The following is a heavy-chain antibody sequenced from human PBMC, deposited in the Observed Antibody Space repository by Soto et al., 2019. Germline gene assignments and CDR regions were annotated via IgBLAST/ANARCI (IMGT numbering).Heavy chain of an antibody. CDR2: IIPIFGTA. V-gene: IGHV1-69*13. Sequence: SVKVSCKASGGTFSSYAISWVRQAPGQGLEWMGGIIPIFGTANYAQKFQGRVTITADESTSTAFMELSSLRSEDTAFYYCARDRPITIFGVVTMPDYYYYGMDVWGQGTTVTVSS. CDR1: GGTFSSYA. D-gene: IGHD3-3*01. J-gene: IGHJ6*02. CDR3: ARDRPITIFGVVTMPDYYYYGMDV.